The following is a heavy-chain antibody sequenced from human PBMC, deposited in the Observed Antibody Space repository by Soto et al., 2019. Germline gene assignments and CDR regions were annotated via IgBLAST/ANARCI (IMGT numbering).Heavy chain of an antibody. D-gene: IGHD6-19*01. V-gene: IGHV3-23*01. Sequence: PGGSLRLSCAASGFTFSSYAMSWVRQAPGKGLEWVSAISGSGGSTYYADSVKGRFTISRDNSKNTLYLQMNSLRAEDTDVYYCAKDLGPGYSSGWSHYYYGMDVWGQGTTVTVSS. CDR1: GFTFSSYA. CDR2: ISGSGGST. CDR3: AKDLGPGYSSGWSHYYYGMDV. J-gene: IGHJ6*02.